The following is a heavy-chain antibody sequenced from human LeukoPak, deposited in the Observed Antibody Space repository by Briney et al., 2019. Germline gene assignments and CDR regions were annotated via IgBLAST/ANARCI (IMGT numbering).Heavy chain of an antibody. J-gene: IGHJ3*02. CDR3: AGEDNSSGYRPFDI. CDR1: GYTFTNYD. Sequence: GASVKVSCKPSGYTFTNYDINWVRQATGQGLEWMGRINPNNGGTNYAQKFQGRVTMTRDMSMSAAYMELSRLRSDDTAVYYCAGEDNSSGYRPFDIWGQGTMVTVPS. CDR2: INPNNGGT. V-gene: IGHV1-2*06. D-gene: IGHD3-22*01.